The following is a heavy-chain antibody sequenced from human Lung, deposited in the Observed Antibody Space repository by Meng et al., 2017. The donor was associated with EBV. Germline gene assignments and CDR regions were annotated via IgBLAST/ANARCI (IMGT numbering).Heavy chain of an antibody. J-gene: IGHJ4*02. CDR1: SCAISGDGVG. CDR3: APRRLGCTPLGGGVFDY. V-gene: IGHV2-5*02. D-gene: IGHD3-16*01. Sequence: RVDTALAHALTCPFFSCAISGDGVGCGFVRRSPGRALQWLGVNCLDNTKRNSQSLNDRLTITKNTSKNRVVLTMNNLDPEDTATYSCAPRRLGCTPLGGGVFDYWGQGTLVTVSS. CDR2: NCLDNTK.